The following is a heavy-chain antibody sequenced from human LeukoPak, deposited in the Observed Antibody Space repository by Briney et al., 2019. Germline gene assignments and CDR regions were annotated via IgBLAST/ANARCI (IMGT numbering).Heavy chain of an antibody. D-gene: IGHD3-16*01. CDR1: GFTFNSYS. V-gene: IGHV3-21*01. J-gene: IGHJ4*02. CDR2: ISSSSSYI. Sequence: GGSLRLSCAASGFTFNSYSMNWVRQAPGKGLEWVSSISSSSSYIYYADSVKGRFTISRDNAKNSLYLQMNSLRAEDTAVYYCARGPFGGASVGYWGQGTLVTVSS. CDR3: ARGPFGGASVGY.